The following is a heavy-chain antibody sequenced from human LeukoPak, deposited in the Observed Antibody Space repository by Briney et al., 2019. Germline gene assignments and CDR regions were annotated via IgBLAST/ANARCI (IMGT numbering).Heavy chain of an antibody. J-gene: IGHJ6*03. CDR1: GFTFTNYW. CDR3: ARDLSNVDTAMGYYYYYYMDV. CDR2: IKQDGSEK. Sequence: PGGSLRLSCAASGFTFTNYWMNWVRQAPGKGLQWVANIKQDGSEKYYVDSVKGRFTISRDNAKNSLYLQMNSLRAEDTAVYYYARDLSNVDTAMGYYYYYYMDVWGKGTTVTVSS. V-gene: IGHV3-7*01. D-gene: IGHD5-18*01.